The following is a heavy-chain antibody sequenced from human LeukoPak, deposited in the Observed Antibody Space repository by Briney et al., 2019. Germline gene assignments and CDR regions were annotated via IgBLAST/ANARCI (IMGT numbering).Heavy chain of an antibody. CDR3: ARARYANAWYAFDI. D-gene: IGHD2-2*01. J-gene: IGHJ3*02. Sequence: KPSETLSLTCTVSGGSISSGSYYWGWIRQPPGKGLEWIGYIYYSGSTNYNPSLKSRVTISVDTSKNQFSLKLSSVTAADTAVYYCARARYANAWYAFDIWGHGTMVTVSS. V-gene: IGHV4-61*05. CDR2: IYYSGST. CDR1: GGSISSGSYY.